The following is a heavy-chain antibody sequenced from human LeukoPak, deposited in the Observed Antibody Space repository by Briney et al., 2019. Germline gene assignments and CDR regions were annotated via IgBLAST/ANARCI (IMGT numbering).Heavy chain of an antibody. CDR2: INPNSGGT. Sequence: GASVKVSCKASGYTFTGYYMHWVRQAPGQGLEWLGWINPNSGGTNYAQKFQGRVTMTRDTSISTAYMELSSLRSDDTAVYYCARDREQGSGWEKFDYWGLGTLVTVSS. V-gene: IGHV1-2*02. CDR3: ARDREQGSGWEKFDY. J-gene: IGHJ4*02. D-gene: IGHD6-19*01. CDR1: GYTFTGYY.